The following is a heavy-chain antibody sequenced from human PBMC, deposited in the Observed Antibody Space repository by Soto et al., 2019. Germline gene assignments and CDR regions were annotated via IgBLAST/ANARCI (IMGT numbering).Heavy chain of an antibody. D-gene: IGHD6-13*01. V-gene: IGHV1-18*01. CDR1: GYTFTSYG. J-gene: IGHJ5*02. CDR3: ARDRSSSSWYGGRWFDP. Sequence: QVQLVQSGAEVKKPGASVKVSCKASGYTFTSYGISWVRQAPGQGLEWMGWISAYNGNTNYAQKLQGRVTMTTDTSTSTAYMELRSLRSDDTAVYFCARDRSSSSWYGGRWFDPWGQGTLVTVSS. CDR2: ISAYNGNT.